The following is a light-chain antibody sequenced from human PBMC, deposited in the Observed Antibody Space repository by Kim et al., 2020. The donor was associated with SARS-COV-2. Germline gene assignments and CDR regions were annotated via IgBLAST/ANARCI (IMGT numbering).Light chain of an antibody. J-gene: IGKJ1*01. Sequence: SPGEKATLSCRASESVSSSSLAWYQQKPGQAPRLLTYATSSWATGIPDRFSGSGSGTDFTLTISRVEPEDVAVYYCQQYGSSPHTFGPGTKVDIK. CDR2: ATS. CDR1: ESVSSSS. V-gene: IGKV3-20*01. CDR3: QQYGSSPHT.